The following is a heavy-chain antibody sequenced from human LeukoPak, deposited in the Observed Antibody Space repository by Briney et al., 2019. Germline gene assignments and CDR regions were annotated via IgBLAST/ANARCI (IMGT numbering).Heavy chain of an antibody. V-gene: IGHV3-7*03. D-gene: IGHD3-10*02. CDR1: GFTFSSYW. CDR2: IKQDGSEK. Sequence: PGGSLRLSCAASGFTFSSYWMSWVRQAPGKGLERVANIKQDGSEKYYVDSVKGRFTISRDNAKNSLYLQMNSLRAEDTAFYYCAKGTAMLPSYYFDYWGQGTLVTVSS. J-gene: IGHJ4*02. CDR3: AKGTAMLPSYYFDY.